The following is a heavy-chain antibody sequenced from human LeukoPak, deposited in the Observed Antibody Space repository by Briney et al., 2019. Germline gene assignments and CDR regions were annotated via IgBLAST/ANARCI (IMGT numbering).Heavy chain of an antibody. CDR1: GGSISSYY. Sequence: SETLSLTCTVSGGSISSYYWSWIRQPPGKGLEWIGEINHSGSTNYNPSLKSRVTISVDTSKNQFSLKLSSVTAAGTAVYYCATRTSSTSPAGFDYWGQGTLVTVSS. CDR3: ATRTSSTSPAGFDY. D-gene: IGHD2-2*01. V-gene: IGHV4-34*01. J-gene: IGHJ4*02. CDR2: INHSGST.